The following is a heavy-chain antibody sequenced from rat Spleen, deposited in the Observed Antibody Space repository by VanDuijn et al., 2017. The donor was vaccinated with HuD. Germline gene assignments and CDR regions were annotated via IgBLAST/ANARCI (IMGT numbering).Heavy chain of an antibody. J-gene: IGHJ2*01. Sequence: EVQLVESGGGLVQPGRSLKLSCAASGFTFSNYDMAWVRQAPTKGLEWVSSINFDGGSTYYPDSVKGRFTISRDNAENTVYLQMDSLRSEDTATYYCVRQWDYWGQGVMVTVSS. CDR2: INFDGGST. CDR3: VRQWDY. V-gene: IGHV5S13*01. CDR1: GFTFSNYD.